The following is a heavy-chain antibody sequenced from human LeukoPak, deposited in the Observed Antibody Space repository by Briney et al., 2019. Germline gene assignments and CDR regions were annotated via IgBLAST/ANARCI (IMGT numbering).Heavy chain of an antibody. V-gene: IGHV3-7*03. CDR1: RFTFSSYW. Sequence: PGGSLRLSCAASRFTFSSYWMTWVRQAPGKGLEWVANIKPDGSKKSYVDSVKGRFTIPRDNAKNSLCLQMNSLRADDTGVYYCASQPAAADVDYWGQGTLVTVSS. D-gene: IGHD2-2*01. J-gene: IGHJ4*02. CDR3: ASQPAAADVDY. CDR2: IKPDGSKK.